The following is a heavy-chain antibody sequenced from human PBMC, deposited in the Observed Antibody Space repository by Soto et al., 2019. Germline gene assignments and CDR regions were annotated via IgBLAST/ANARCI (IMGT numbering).Heavy chain of an antibody. D-gene: IGHD6-19*01. CDR1: GFTFRTHG. V-gene: IGHV3-30*03. J-gene: IGHJ4*02. Sequence: VGSLRLSCAASGFTFRTHGIHWVRQAPGKGLEWVALISYDGSNKYYGDSVKGRFTISRDNSENTLYLQMNSLRAEDTAVYYCARYTSAALFDSWGQGTLVTVSS. CDR2: ISYDGSNK. CDR3: ARYTSAALFDS.